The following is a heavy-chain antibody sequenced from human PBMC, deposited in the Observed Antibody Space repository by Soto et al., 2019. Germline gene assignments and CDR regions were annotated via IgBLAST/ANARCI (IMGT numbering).Heavy chain of an antibody. CDR1: GGSISSGGYY. CDR3: ARGDYVRLGELSLSH. J-gene: IGHJ4*02. D-gene: IGHD3-16*02. CDR2: IYYSGST. Sequence: QVQLQESGPGLVKPSQTLSLTCTVSGGSISSGGYYWSWIRQHPGKGLEWIGYIYYSGSTYYNPSLRSRVTISVDTSKNQFSLKLSSVTAADTAVYYCARGDYVRLGELSLSHWGQGTLVTVSS. V-gene: IGHV4-31*03.